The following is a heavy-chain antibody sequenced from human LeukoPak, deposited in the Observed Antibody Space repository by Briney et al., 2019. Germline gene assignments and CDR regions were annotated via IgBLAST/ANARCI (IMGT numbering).Heavy chain of an antibody. D-gene: IGHD5-18*01. CDR1: GFSFSNYW. CDR2: VDNDGSGT. V-gene: IGHV3-74*01. J-gene: IGHJ4*02. CDR3: ARSQRGYSYVEH. Sequence: PGGSLRLSCAASGFSFSNYWMHWVRQVPGKGLVWVSRVDNDGSGTTYADSVKGRFTIPRDNAKNTVYLQMNSLRAEDTAVYYCARSQRGYSYVEHWGQGTPVTVSS.